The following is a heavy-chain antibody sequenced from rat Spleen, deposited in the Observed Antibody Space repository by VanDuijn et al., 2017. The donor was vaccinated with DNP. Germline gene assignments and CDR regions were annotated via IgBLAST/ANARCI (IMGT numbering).Heavy chain of an antibody. D-gene: IGHD1-11*01. CDR3: AKDLSYGGYRSDSFDY. CDR2: INYDGSNT. J-gene: IGHJ2*01. CDR1: GFTFSDHN. V-gene: IGHV5-7*01. Sequence: EVQLVESGGGLVQPGRSLKLSCAASGFTFSDHNMAWVRQAPKKGLEWVATINYDGSNTYYRDSVKGRFTISRDNAENSVYLQMNSLRSEDTATYYCAKDLSYGGYRSDSFDYWGQGVMVTVSS.